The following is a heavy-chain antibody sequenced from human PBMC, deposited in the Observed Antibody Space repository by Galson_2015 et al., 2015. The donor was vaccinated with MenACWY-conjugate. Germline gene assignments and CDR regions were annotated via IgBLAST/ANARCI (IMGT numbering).Heavy chain of an antibody. CDR3: VADVRF. CDR2: IKQDGSEK. CDR1: GFTFSSYW. D-gene: IGHD6-19*01. V-gene: IGHV3-7*03. Sequence: SLRLSCAASGFTFSSYWMSWVRQAPGKGLEWVANIKQDGSEKYYGDSVRGRFTVSRDNAENSLYLQMNSLRADDTAVYYCVADVRFGGQGTLVTVSS. J-gene: IGHJ4*02.